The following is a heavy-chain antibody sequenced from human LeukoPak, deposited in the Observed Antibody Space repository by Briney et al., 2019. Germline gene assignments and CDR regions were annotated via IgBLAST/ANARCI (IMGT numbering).Heavy chain of an antibody. CDR3: ARHCCSGPAKRVFDI. CDR1: GGSIISSDHH. D-gene: IGHD2-15*01. Sequence: PSETLSLTYTVSGGSIISSDHHWGWVRQPPGKGLEWIGTISYRGNTDYNPSLRSRVTISVDTSNNQFSLRLGSVTAADTAVYHCARHCCSGPAKRVFDIWGQGTMVTVSS. J-gene: IGHJ3*02. CDR2: ISYRGNT. V-gene: IGHV4-39*01.